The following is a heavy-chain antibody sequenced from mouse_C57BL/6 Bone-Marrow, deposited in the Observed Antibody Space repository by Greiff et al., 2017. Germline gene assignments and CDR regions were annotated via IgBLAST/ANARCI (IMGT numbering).Heavy chain of an antibody. CDR1: GYTFTSYW. D-gene: IGHD1-1*01. CDR3: ARSDYYGSSYDYAMDY. CDR2: IDPSDSYT. V-gene: IGHV1-69*01. Sequence: QVQLKQPGAELVMPGASVKLSCKASGYTFTSYWMHWVKQRPGQGLEWIGEIDPSDSYTNYNQKFKGKSTLTVDKSSSTAYMQLSSLTSEDSAVYYCARSDYYGSSYDYAMDYWGQGTSVTVSS. J-gene: IGHJ4*01.